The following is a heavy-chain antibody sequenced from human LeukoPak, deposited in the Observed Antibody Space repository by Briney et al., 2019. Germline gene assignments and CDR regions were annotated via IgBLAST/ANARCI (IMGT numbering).Heavy chain of an antibody. CDR3: AHQYYDILTGYDVIDY. CDR2: IYWDDDK. V-gene: IGHV2-5*08. D-gene: IGHD3-9*01. J-gene: IGHJ4*02. CDR1: GGSISSGGYY. Sequence: TLSLTCTVSGGSISSGGYYWSWIRQPPGKALEWLALIYWDDDKRYSPSLKSRLTITKDTSKNQVVLTMTNMDPVDTATYYCAHQYYDILTGYDVIDYWGQGTLVTVSS.